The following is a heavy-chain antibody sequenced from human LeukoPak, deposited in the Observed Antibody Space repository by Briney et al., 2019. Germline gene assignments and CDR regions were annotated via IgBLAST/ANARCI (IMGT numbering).Heavy chain of an antibody. V-gene: IGHV3-74*01. D-gene: IGHD4-17*01. CDR3: ATDYGDHYFDY. J-gene: IGHJ4*02. CDR1: GFIFSSYW. CDR2: LNSDGGTT. Sequence: GGSLRLSCAASGFIFSSYWMHWVRQAPGKGLVWVSRLNSDGGTTDYADSVKGQFTISRDNAKNTLYLQMNNLRVEDTAVYYCATDYGDHYFDYWGRGTLVTVSS.